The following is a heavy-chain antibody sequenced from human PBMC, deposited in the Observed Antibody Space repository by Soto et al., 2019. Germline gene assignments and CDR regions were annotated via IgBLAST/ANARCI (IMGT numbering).Heavy chain of an antibody. CDR3: VRSGFGDLTNFDY. V-gene: IGHV4-39*01. J-gene: IGHJ4*02. CDR2: INYSGST. Sequence: SETLSLTCTVSGGSISSTIYYWGWIRQPPGKGLEWIGSINYSGSTYYSPSLKSRVTISVDTSKNQFSLKLTSVTAADTAVYYCVRSGFGDLTNFDYWGQGTLVTVSS. D-gene: IGHD3-10*01. CDR1: GGSISSTIYY.